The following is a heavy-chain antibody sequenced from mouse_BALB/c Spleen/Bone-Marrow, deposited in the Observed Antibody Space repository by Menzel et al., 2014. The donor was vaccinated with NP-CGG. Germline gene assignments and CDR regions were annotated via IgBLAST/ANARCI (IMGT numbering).Heavy chain of an antibody. CDR3: ARIGRARGYAMDY. V-gene: IGHV5-17*02. CDR2: ISSGSSTI. J-gene: IGHJ4*01. CDR1: GITFRNFG. Sequence: EVQLVESGGGLVQPGGSRKLSCAASGITFRNFGMHWVRQAPEKGLEWVAYISSGSSTIYYADTLEGRFTISRDNPKNTLFLQMTSLRSEDTAMYYCARIGRARGYAMDYWGQGTSVTVSS. D-gene: IGHD3-3*01.